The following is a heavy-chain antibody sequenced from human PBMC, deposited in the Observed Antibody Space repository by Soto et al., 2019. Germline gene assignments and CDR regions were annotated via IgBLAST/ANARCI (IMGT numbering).Heavy chain of an antibody. CDR3: ARDSSNSSGWFPSPSFDY. J-gene: IGHJ4*02. CDR1: GYTFTTYD. CDR2: IIPIFGTA. D-gene: IGHD6-19*01. V-gene: IGHV1-69*13. Sequence: GASVKVSCKASGYTFTTYDISWVRQAPGQGLEWMGGIIPIFGTANYAQKFQGRVTITADESTSTAYMELSSLRSEDTAVYYCARDSSNSSGWFPSPSFDYWGQGTLVTVSS.